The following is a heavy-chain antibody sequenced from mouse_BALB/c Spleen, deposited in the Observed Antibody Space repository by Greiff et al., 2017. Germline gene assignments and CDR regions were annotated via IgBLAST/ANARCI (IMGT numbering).Heavy chain of an antibody. CDR1: GYTFTSYV. CDR2: INPYNDGT. Sequence: VQLQQSGPELVKPGASVKMSCKASGYTFTSYVMHWVKQKPGQGLEWIGYINPYNDGTKYNEKFKGKATLTSDKSSSTAYMELSSLTSEDSAVYYCAREGIYYDYGGAWFAYWGQGTLVTVSA. J-gene: IGHJ3*01. D-gene: IGHD2-4*01. CDR3: AREGIYYDYGGAWFAY. V-gene: IGHV1-14*01.